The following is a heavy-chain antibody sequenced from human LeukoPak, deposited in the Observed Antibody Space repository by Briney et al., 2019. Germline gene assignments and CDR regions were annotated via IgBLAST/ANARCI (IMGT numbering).Heavy chain of an antibody. CDR1: GYTFTSYD. CDR2: MNPNSGST. V-gene: IGHV1-8*03. CDR3: ARVSGIAAAGTFGY. J-gene: IGHJ4*02. D-gene: IGHD6-13*01. Sequence: ASVKVSCKASGYTFTSYDINWVRQATGQGLEWMGWMNPNSGSTGYAQKFQGRVTITRNTSISTAYMELSSLRSEDTAVYYCARVSGIAAAGTFGYWGQGTLVTVSS.